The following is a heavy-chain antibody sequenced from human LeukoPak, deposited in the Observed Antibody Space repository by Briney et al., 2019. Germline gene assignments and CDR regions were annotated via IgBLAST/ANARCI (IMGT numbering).Heavy chain of an antibody. CDR2: IGGSSAST. Sequence: PGGSLRLSCVASGFMFSNYAMSWVRQAPGRGLAWVSGIGGSSASTYYADSVKGRFTISRDNSKNTLYLQMNSLRAEDTAVYYCARFSSGYPFANWGQGILVTVSS. D-gene: IGHD3-22*01. CDR3: ARFSSGYPFAN. V-gene: IGHV3-23*01. CDR1: GFMFSNYA. J-gene: IGHJ4*02.